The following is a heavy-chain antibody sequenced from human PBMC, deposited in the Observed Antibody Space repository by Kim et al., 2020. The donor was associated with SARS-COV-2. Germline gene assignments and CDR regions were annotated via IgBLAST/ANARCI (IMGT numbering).Heavy chain of an antibody. V-gene: IGHV3-21*01. CDR3: AGPTGYYA. CDR1: GFTFSSYS. CDR2: ISSSSSYV. D-gene: IGHD3-9*01. Sequence: GGSLRLSCAASGFTFSSYSMNWVRQAPGKGLEWVSSISSSSSYVSYEDSVKGRCTISRDNANNSLYLQMNNMRAEDTAVYYCAGPTGYYAWGQGTLVTVSA. J-gene: IGHJ5*02.